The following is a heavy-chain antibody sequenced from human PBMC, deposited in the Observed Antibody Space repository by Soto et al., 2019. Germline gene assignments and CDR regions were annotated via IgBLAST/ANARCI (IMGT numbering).Heavy chain of an antibody. J-gene: IGHJ4*02. CDR3: AWLQDPRYCSSTSCYTVDY. CDR2: IFSNDEK. CDR1: GFSLSNARMG. V-gene: IGHV2-26*01. Sequence: QVTLKESGPVLVKPTETLTLTCTVSGFSLSNARMGVSWIRQPPGKALEWLAHIFSNDEKSYSTSLKSRLTISKDTSKSQVVLTMTNMDPVDTATYYCAWLQDPRYCSSTSCYTVDYWGQGTLVTVSS. D-gene: IGHD2-2*02.